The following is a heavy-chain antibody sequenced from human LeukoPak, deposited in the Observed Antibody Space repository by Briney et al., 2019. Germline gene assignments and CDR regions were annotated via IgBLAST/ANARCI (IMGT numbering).Heavy chain of an antibody. J-gene: IGHJ4*02. V-gene: IGHV3-23*01. CDR1: GFTFSSYA. D-gene: IGHD5-12*01. CDR2: ITGSGGST. Sequence: GGSLRLSCAASGFTFSSYAMSWVRQAPGKGLEWVSVITGSGGSTYYADSVKGRFTISRDNSKNTLYLQMNSLRAEDTAVYCCAKVPQSGFPYYFDCWGQGTLVTVSS. CDR3: AKVPQSGFPYYFDC.